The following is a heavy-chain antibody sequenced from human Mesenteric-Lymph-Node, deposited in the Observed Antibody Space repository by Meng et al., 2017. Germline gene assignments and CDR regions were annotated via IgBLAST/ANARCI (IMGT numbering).Heavy chain of an antibody. CDR2: ISSSSSYI. CDR3: ASPIRTSLKNYYYYGMDV. V-gene: IGHV3-21*04. D-gene: IGHD4-17*01. Sequence: GESLKISCAASGFTFSSYSMNWVRQAPGKGLEWVSSISSSSSYIYYADSVKGRFTISRDNAKNSLYLQMNSLRAEDTAVYYCASPIRTSLKNYYYYGMDVWGQGTTVTVSS. J-gene: IGHJ6*02. CDR1: GFTFSSYS.